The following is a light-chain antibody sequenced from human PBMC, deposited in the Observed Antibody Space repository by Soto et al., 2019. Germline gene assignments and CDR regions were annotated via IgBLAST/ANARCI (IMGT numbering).Light chain of an antibody. CDR3: QQYNSYPLT. CDR2: DAS. Sequence: DIHMTQSPSTLPASVGDRVTITCRASQSISNWLAWYQQKPGKAPNLLIYDASSLQSGVPSRFSGSGFGTEFTLTISSLQPDDFATYHCQQYNSYPLTFGGGTKVDIK. CDR1: QSISNW. V-gene: IGKV1-5*01. J-gene: IGKJ4*01.